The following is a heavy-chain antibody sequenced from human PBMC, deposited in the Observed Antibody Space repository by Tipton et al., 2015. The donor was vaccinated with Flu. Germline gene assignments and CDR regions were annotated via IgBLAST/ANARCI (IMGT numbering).Heavy chain of an antibody. CDR1: GGSISSSSYY. V-gene: IGHV4-39*07. CDR2: MYYSGST. CDR3: ARDLDGGFWSGYYSSSPGVDV. J-gene: IGHJ6*02. D-gene: IGHD3-3*01. Sequence: TLSLTCTVSGGSISSSSYYWGWIRQPPGKGLEWIGSMYYSGSTYYNPSLKSRVTISVDTSKNQRSLKLSSVTAADTAVYYCARDLDGGFWSGYYSSSPGVDVWGQGTTVTVSS.